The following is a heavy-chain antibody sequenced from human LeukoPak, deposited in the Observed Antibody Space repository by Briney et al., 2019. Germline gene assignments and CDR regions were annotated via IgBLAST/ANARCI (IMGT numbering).Heavy chain of an antibody. CDR1: GGSISSYY. CDR2: IYYSGST. D-gene: IGHD3-22*01. Sequence: PSETLSLTCTVSGGSISSYYWSWIRQPPGKGLEWIGYIYYSGSTNYNPSLKSRVTMSGDTSKNQFSLKLSSVTAADTAVYYCARHGNYYDSSGYNYYFDYWGQGTLGTVSS. CDR3: ARHGNYYDSSGYNYYFDY. V-gene: IGHV4-59*08. J-gene: IGHJ4*02.